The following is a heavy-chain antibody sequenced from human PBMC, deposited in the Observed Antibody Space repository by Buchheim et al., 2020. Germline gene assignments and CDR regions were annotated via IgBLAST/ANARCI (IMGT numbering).Heavy chain of an antibody. Sequence: QEQLVQSGAEVKEPGSSVKVSCKASGDTFKSYDITCVRQVPGQGLKWMGGISPISGTTKYAQKFQGRVRFTADESTNTAYMVLSNLVSEDTAVYYCARTIEKTSGWTYYFYYYYMDVWGKGTT. CDR1: GDTFKSYD. J-gene: IGHJ6*03. CDR2: ISPISGTT. D-gene: IGHD6-19*01. CDR3: ARTIEKTSGWTYYFYYYYMDV. V-gene: IGHV1-69*01.